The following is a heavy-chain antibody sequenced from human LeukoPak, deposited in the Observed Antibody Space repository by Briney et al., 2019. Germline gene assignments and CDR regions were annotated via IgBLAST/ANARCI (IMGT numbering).Heavy chain of an antibody. J-gene: IGHJ1*01. CDR1: GFTFSSYA. CDR2: ISGSGGST. D-gene: IGHD6-19*01. CDR3: ARSTLPGRSGRTEFFQH. Sequence: GGSLRLSCAASGFTFSSYAMSWVRQAPGKGLEWVSAISGSGGSTYYADSVKGRFTISRDNAKNSLYLQMHSLRAEDTAMYYCARSTLPGRSGRTEFFQHWGQGTLVTVSS. V-gene: IGHV3-23*01.